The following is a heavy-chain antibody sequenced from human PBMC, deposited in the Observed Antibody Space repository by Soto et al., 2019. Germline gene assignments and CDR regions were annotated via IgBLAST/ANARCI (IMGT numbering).Heavy chain of an antibody. Sequence: ASVKVSCKASGYSFTSYDINWVRQATGQGLEWMGWMNPNSGNTGYAQKFQGRVTMTRNTSISTAYMELSSLRSEDTAVYYCATVDYDFWGGSKGIGYWGQGTLVTVSS. D-gene: IGHD3-3*01. CDR1: GYSFTSYD. CDR3: ATVDYDFWGGSKGIGY. CDR2: MNPNSGNT. J-gene: IGHJ4*02. V-gene: IGHV1-8*01.